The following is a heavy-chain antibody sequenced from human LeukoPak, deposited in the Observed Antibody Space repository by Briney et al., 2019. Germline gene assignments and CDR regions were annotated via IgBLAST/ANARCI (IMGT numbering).Heavy chain of an antibody. D-gene: IGHD3-10*01. Sequence: GGSLRLSCAASGFTFSSYAMSWVRQAPGKGLEWVSAISGSGGSTYHADSVKGRFTISRDNSKNTLYLQMNSLRAEDTAVYYCVRGPPYGTRSDFFDYWGQGTLVTVSS. CDR1: GFTFSSYA. CDR3: VRGPPYGTRSDFFDY. V-gene: IGHV3-23*01. J-gene: IGHJ4*02. CDR2: ISGSGGST.